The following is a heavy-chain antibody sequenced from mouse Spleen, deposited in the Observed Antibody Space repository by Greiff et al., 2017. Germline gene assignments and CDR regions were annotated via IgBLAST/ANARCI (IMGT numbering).Heavy chain of an antibody. V-gene: IGHV5-9-1*01. CDR2: ISSGGSYT. Sequence: EVMLVESGGGLVKPGGSLKLSCAASGFTFSSYAMSWVRQTPEKRLEWVATISSGGSYTYYPDSVKGRFTISRDNAKNTLYLQMSSLRSEDTAMYYCARHGDGSSLWFAYWGQGTLVTVSA. CDR1: GFTFSSYA. D-gene: IGHD1-1*01. CDR3: ARHGDGSSLWFAY. J-gene: IGHJ3*01.